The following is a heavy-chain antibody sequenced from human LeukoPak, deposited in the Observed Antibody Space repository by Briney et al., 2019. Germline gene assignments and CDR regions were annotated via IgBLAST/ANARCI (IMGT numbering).Heavy chain of an antibody. Sequence: GGSLRLSCAASGFTFSSYAMSWVRQAPGKGQEWVSAISGSGGSTYYADSVKGRFTISRDNSKNTLYLQMNSLRAEDTAVYYCAKDHPAYSSGWELQFDYWGQGTLVTVSS. CDR3: AKDHPAYSSGWELQFDY. D-gene: IGHD6-19*01. CDR1: GFTFSSYA. J-gene: IGHJ4*02. CDR2: ISGSGGST. V-gene: IGHV3-23*01.